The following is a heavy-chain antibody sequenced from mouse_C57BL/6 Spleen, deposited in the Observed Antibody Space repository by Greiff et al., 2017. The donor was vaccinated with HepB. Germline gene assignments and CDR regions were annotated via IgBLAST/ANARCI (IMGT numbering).Heavy chain of an antibody. CDR3: ARGGTTVVEDY. V-gene: IGHV1-50*01. CDR1: GYTFTSYW. D-gene: IGHD1-1*01. CDR2: IDPSDSYT. J-gene: IGHJ2*01. Sequence: QVQLQQPGAELVKPGASVKLSCKASGYTFTSYWMQWVKQRPGQGLEWIGEIDPSDSYTNYNQKFKGKATLTVDTSSSTAYMQLSSLKSEDSAVYYCARGGTTVVEDYWGQGTTLTVSS.